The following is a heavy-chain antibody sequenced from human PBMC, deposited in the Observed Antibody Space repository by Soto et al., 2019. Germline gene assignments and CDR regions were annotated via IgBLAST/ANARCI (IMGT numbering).Heavy chain of an antibody. V-gene: IGHV4-39*01. CDR2: MFYSGLT. CDR1: GYSVSSSDYC. Sequence: LSLTCSVSGYSVSSSDYCWAWIRQPPGKGLEWIGSMFYSGLTYYNPSLKSRVTLSVDTSKNHFSVRLNSVTAADTAVYYCAPLTVSLSGPYGIHVWGQGTTVTVSS. CDR3: APLTVSLSGPYGIHV. D-gene: IGHD2-15*01. J-gene: IGHJ6*02.